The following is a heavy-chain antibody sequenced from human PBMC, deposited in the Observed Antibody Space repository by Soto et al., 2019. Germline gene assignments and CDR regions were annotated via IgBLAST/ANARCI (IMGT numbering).Heavy chain of an antibody. CDR2: IIPILGIA. D-gene: IGHD2-15*01. J-gene: IGHJ6*02. CDR1: GGTFSSYT. CDR3: ARGTHCSGGSCYPYYYYGMDV. V-gene: IGHV1-69*02. Sequence: QVQLVQSGAEVKKPGSSGKVSCKASGGTFSSYTISWVRQAPGQGLEWMGRIIPILGIANYAHKFQGRFTITADKSTSTASMELSSLRSEDTAVYYCARGTHCSGGSCYPYYYYGMDVWGQGTTVTVSS.